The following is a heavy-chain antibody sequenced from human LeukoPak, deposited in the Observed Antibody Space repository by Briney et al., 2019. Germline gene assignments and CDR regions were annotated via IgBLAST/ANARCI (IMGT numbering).Heavy chain of an antibody. CDR2: IYSGGNT. D-gene: IGHD3-10*01. CDR1: GLTVSSNY. V-gene: IGHV3-53*01. Sequence: GGSLRLSCAASGLTVSSNYMSWVRQAPGKGLEWVSIIYSGGNTYYADYLKGRFTIYRDNSRNTVYLQMNSLRAEDTAVYYCASLWAGNYWGQGTLVTVSS. J-gene: IGHJ4*02. CDR3: ASLWAGNY.